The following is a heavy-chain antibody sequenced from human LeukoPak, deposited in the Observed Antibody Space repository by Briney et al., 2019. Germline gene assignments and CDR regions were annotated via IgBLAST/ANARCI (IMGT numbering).Heavy chain of an antibody. Sequence: PGGSLRLSCAASGFIFSGYEMIWVRQAPGKGLEWVAFIRYDGSNKYYADSVKGRFTISRDNSKNTLYLQMNGLRAEDAAVYYCAKVVVPAARMYYYMDVWGKGTTVTISS. J-gene: IGHJ6*03. CDR2: IRYDGSNK. D-gene: IGHD2-2*01. V-gene: IGHV3-30*02. CDR3: AKVVVPAARMYYYMDV. CDR1: GFIFSGYE.